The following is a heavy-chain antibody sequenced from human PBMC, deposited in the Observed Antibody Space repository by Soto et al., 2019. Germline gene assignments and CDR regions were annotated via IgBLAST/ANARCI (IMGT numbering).Heavy chain of an antibody. CDR3: ATVPPRQYYDFWSGYMRYYGMDV. V-gene: IGHV3-30-3*01. CDR2: ISYDGSNK. CDR1: GFTFSSYA. D-gene: IGHD3-3*01. Sequence: GGSLRLSCAASGFTFSSYAMRWVRQAPGKGLEWVAVISYDGSNKYYADSVKGRFTISRDNSKNTLYLQMNSLRAEDTAVYYCATVPPRQYYDFWSGYMRYYGMDVWGQGTTVTVSS. J-gene: IGHJ6*02.